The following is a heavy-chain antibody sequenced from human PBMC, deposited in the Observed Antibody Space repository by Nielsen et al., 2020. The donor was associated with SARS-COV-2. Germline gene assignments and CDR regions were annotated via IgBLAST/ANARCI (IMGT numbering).Heavy chain of an antibody. V-gene: IGHV1-69*04. CDR3: ARVLYSSSWYFDY. CDR1: GGTFSSYA. Sequence: SVKVSCKASGGTFSSYAISWVRQAPGQGLEWMGRIIPILGIANYAQKFQGRVTITADESTSTAYMELSSLRSEDTAVYYCARVLYSSSWYFDYWGQGTLVTVSS. CDR2: IIPILGIA. D-gene: IGHD6-13*01. J-gene: IGHJ4*02.